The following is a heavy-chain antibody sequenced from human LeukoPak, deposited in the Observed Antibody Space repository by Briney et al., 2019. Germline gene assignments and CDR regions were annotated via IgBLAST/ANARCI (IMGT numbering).Heavy chain of an antibody. CDR1: GGSVSSHY. Sequence: SETLSLXCTVSGGSVSSHYWSWIWQPAGKGLEWIGRIYTSGSKNYNPSLKSRVTMSVDTSKNQFSLKLRSMTAADTAVYYCARDKYCSTTSCYERPFDYWGQGTLVTVSS. CDR2: IYTSGSK. J-gene: IGHJ4*02. V-gene: IGHV4-4*07. D-gene: IGHD2-2*01. CDR3: ARDKYCSTTSCYERPFDY.